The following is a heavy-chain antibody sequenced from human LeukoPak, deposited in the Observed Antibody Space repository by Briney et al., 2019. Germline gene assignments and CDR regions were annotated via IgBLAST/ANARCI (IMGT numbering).Heavy chain of an antibody. CDR3: ARESKGERYFDY. J-gene: IGHJ4*02. V-gene: IGHV3-23*01. D-gene: IGHD2-21*01. CDR1: GFTFSSYA. CDR2: ISGSGGST. Sequence: TGGSLRLSCAASGFTFSSYAMSWVRQAPGKGLEWVSAISGSGGSTYYADSVKGRFTISRDNSKNTLYLQMNSLRAEDTAVYYCARESKGERYFDYWGQGTLVTVSS.